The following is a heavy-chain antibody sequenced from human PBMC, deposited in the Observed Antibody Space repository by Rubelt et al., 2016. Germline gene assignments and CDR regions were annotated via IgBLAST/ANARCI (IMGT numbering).Heavy chain of an antibody. V-gene: IGHV2-5*01. Sequence: QITLTESGPTLVKPTRTLTLTCTLSGFSLSTRGVGVGWIRQPPGKALEWLALLYWNDDKRYSPSLKSRLTITKDTSKNQVVLTMANMDPVDTATYFCSRIVKTTTVTTVDFWGQGARVTVSS. CDR2: LYWNDDK. CDR1: GFSLSTRGVG. D-gene: IGHD4-17*01. J-gene: IGHJ4*02. CDR3: SRIVKTTTVTTVDF.